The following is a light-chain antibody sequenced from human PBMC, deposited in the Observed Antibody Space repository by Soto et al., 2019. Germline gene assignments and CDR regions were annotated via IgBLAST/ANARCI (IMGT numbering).Light chain of an antibody. CDR3: QQRSNWPSYT. V-gene: IGKV3-11*01. Sequence: EIVLTQSPATLSLSPGERATLSCRASQSVSRYLAWYQQKPGQAPRLLIYDASNRATGIPARFSGSGSGTDFTLTISSLEAEDFAVYYCQQRSNWPSYTFGQGTKLEIK. CDR1: QSVSRY. J-gene: IGKJ2*01. CDR2: DAS.